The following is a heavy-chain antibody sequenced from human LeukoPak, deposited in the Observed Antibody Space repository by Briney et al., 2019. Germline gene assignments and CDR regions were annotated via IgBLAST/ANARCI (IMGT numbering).Heavy chain of an antibody. CDR2: FDPEDGET. J-gene: IGHJ4*02. Sequence: GASVKVSCKVSGYTLTELSMHWVRQAPGKGLEWMGGFDPEDGETIYAQKFQGRVTMTEDTSTDTAYMELSSLRSEDTAVYYCATERQQQPIRGYYFDYWGQGTLVTVSS. V-gene: IGHV1-24*01. D-gene: IGHD6-13*01. CDR3: ATERQQQPIRGYYFDY. CDR1: GYTLTELS.